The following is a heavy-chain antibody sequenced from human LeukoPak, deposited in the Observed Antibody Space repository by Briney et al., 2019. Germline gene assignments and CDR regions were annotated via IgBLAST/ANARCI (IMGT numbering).Heavy chain of an antibody. J-gene: IGHJ3*02. CDR2: ISGSGGST. CDR3: ARTYDAAPLGCFGI. D-gene: IGHD2-15*01. CDR1: GFTFSSYA. Sequence: GGSLRLSCAASGFTFSSYAMSWVRQAPGKGLEWVSAISGSGGSTYYADSVKGRFTISRDNSKNTVYLQMNSLRAEDTAVYYCARTYDAAPLGCFGIWGQGTMVTVSS. V-gene: IGHV3-23*01.